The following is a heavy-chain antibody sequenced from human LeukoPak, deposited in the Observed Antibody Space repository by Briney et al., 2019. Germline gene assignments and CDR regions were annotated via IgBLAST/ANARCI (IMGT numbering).Heavy chain of an antibody. CDR3: ARDVLYGSASDY. CDR2: IAAYNGNT. CDR1: GYAFTSYG. V-gene: IGHV1-18*01. J-gene: IGHJ4*02. D-gene: IGHD2-8*01. Sequence: ASVKVSCKASGYAFTSYGITWVRQAPGQGLEWMGWIAAYNGNTNYPQKPQGRVTMTTDTSTTTAYMELRSLRSDDTAVYYCARDVLYGSASDYWGQGTLVTVSS.